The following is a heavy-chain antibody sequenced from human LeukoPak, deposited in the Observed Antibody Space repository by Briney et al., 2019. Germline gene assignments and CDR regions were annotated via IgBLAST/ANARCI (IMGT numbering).Heavy chain of an antibody. CDR3: ARDSAHCSGGSCYDDAFDI. CDR2: ISAYNGNT. J-gene: IGHJ3*02. V-gene: IGHV1-18*01. D-gene: IGHD2-15*01. CDR1: GYTFTSYG. Sequence: ASVKVSCTASGYTFTSYGISWVRQAPGQGLEWMGWISAYNGNTNYAQKLQGRVTMTTDTSTSTAYMELRSLRSDDTAVYYCARDSAHCSGGSCYDDAFDIWGQGTMVTVSS.